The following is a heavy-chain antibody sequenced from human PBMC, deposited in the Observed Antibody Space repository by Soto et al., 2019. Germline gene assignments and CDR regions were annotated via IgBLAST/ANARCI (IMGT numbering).Heavy chain of an antibody. D-gene: IGHD4-17*01. CDR1: GYTFTSYY. J-gene: IGHJ2*01. CDR3: ARALSSTVTHWYFDL. V-gene: IGHV1-46*03. CDR2: INPSGGST. Sequence: QVQLVQSGAEVKKPGASVKVSCKASGYTFTSYYMHWVRQAPGQGLEWMGIINPSGGSTSYAQKFQGRVTMTRDTSTSTAYMELSSLRSEDTAVYYCARALSSTVTHWYFDLWGRGTLVTVSS.